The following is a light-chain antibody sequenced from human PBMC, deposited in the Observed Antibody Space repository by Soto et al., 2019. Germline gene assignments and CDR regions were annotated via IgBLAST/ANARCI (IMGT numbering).Light chain of an antibody. CDR1: TGAVTNGHY. Sequence: QDVLTEEASLTVSPGETGTLACVSSTGAVTNGHYPYWFQQKPGQAPRTLIYDTTNRHSWTPARFSGSFLGGKAALTLSGAQPEDEAEYYCLLSYNGPYVFGTGTKVTVL. J-gene: IGLJ1*01. CDR2: DTT. CDR3: LLSYNGPYV. V-gene: IGLV7-46*01.